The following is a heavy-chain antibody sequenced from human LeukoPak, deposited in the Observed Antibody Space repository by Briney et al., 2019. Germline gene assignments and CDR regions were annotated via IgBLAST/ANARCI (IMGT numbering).Heavy chain of an antibody. Sequence: GGSLRLSCAASGFTFSSYAMHWVRPAPGKGLEWVAVISYDGSNKYYADSVKGRFTISRDNSKNTLYLQMNSLRAEDTAVYYCARDDYGDSLDVWGQGTTVTVSS. J-gene: IGHJ6*02. V-gene: IGHV3-30-3*01. CDR1: GFTFSSYA. CDR3: ARDDYGDSLDV. D-gene: IGHD4-17*01. CDR2: ISYDGSNK.